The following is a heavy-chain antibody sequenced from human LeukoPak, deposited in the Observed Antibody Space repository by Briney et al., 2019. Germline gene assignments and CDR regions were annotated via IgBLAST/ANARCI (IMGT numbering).Heavy chain of an antibody. D-gene: IGHD3-10*01. Sequence: GESLKISCEASGLTFSNSWMHWVRQAPGKGLVWVSRINNEGTTISYADSVKGRFTISRDNAKNILYLQMNSLRAEDTAVYYCARVSGLGMNEYYQHWGQGTLVTVAS. CDR3: ARVSGLGMNEYYQH. CDR2: INNEGTTI. V-gene: IGHV3-74*01. CDR1: GLTFSNSW. J-gene: IGHJ1*01.